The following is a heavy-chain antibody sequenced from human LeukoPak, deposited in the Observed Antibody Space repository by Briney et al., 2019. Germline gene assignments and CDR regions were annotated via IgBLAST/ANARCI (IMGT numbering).Heavy chain of an antibody. Sequence: ASVKVSCKASGYTFTSYGISWVRQAPGQGLEWMGWISAYNGNTNYAQKLQGRVTMTTDTSTSTAYMELRGLRSDDTAVYYCARDLGRIAVANWFDPWGQGTLVTVSS. D-gene: IGHD6-19*01. CDR3: ARDLGRIAVANWFDP. J-gene: IGHJ5*02. V-gene: IGHV1-18*01. CDR1: GYTFTSYG. CDR2: ISAYNGNT.